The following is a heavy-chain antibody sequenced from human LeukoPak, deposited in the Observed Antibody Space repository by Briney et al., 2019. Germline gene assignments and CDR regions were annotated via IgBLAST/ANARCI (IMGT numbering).Heavy chain of an antibody. J-gene: IGHJ4*02. V-gene: IGHV3-23*01. CDR2: ISGSGGST. D-gene: IGHD1-26*01. CDR1: VFTFSSYA. Sequence: GGSLRLSCAASVFTFSSYAMSWVRPAPGKGLEWVSGISGSGGSTYYADSVKGRFPISRDKSKNTLYLQMNSLRAEDTAVYYCAPRGGLPLDYWGEGTLVTVSS. CDR3: APRGGLPLDY.